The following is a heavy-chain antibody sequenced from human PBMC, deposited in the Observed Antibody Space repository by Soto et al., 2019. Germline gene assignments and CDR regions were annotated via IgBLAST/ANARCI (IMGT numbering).Heavy chain of an antibody. CDR2: ISWNSGSI. CDR3: AKDIGGYCSSTSCPYYYGMDV. Sequence: GGSLRLSCAASGFTFDDYAMHWVRQAPGKGLEWVSGISWNSGSIGYADSVEGRFTISRDNAKNSLYLQMNSLRAEDTALYYCAKDIGGYCSSTSCPYYYGMDVWGQGXTVTVSS. V-gene: IGHV3-9*01. CDR1: GFTFDDYA. D-gene: IGHD2-2*01. J-gene: IGHJ6*02.